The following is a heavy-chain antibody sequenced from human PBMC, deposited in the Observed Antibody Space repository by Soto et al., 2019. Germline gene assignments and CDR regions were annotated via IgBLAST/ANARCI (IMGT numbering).Heavy chain of an antibody. Sequence: SETLSLTCAVYGGSFSGYYWTWIRQPPGKGLEWIGGINQSGSTDYNPSLRSRVTISADTSKNQFSLNLSSVTAPDTAVYYCARLQEVVATVKTYYYGMDVWGQGTTVTVSS. V-gene: IGHV4-34*01. CDR3: ARLQEVVATVKTYYYGMDV. J-gene: IGHJ6*02. CDR2: INQSGST. D-gene: IGHD5-12*01. CDR1: GGSFSGYY.